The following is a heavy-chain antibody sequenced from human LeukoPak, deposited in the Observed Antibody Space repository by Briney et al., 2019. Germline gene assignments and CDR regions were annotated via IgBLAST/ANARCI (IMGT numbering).Heavy chain of an antibody. CDR3: ARVICSGDRCYPPSADDI. V-gene: IGHV1-18*01. D-gene: IGHD2-15*01. Sequence: ASVKVSCKTSDYTFNSHYVGWVRQAPGQGLEWMGWISGYNGKTNYAQKLQGRVTMTTDTSTTTAYMELRSLRSDDTAVYYCARVICSGDRCYPPSADDIWGQGTMVTVSS. CDR2: ISGYNGKT. CDR1: DYTFNSHY. J-gene: IGHJ3*02.